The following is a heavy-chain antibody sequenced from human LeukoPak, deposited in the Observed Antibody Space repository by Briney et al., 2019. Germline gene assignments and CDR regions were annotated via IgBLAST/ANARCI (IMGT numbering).Heavy chain of an antibody. CDR1: GGSFSGYY. J-gene: IGHJ5*02. D-gene: IGHD2/OR15-2a*01. V-gene: IGHV4-34*01. Sequence: SETLSLTCAVYGGSFSGYYWSWIRQPPGKGLEWIGEINHSGSTNYNPSLKSRVTISVDTSKNQLSLKLSSVTAADTAVYYCARVLNWFDPWGQGTLVTVSS. CDR2: INHSGST. CDR3: ARVLNWFDP.